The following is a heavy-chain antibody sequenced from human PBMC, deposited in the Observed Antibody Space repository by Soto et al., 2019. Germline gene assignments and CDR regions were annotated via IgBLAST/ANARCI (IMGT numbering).Heavy chain of an antibody. CDR3: ARSTSSSSPTFDY. CDR1: GYTFTGYY. V-gene: IGHV1-2*02. Sequence: GPSVKVSCKASGYTFTGYYMHWVRQAPGQGLEWMGWINPNSGGTNYAQKFQGRVTMTRDTSISTAYMELSRLRSDDTAVYYCARSTSSSSPTFDYWGQGTLVTVSS. J-gene: IGHJ4*02. D-gene: IGHD6-6*01. CDR2: INPNSGGT.